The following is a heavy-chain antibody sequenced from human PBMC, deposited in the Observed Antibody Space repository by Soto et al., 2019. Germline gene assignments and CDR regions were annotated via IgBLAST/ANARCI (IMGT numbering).Heavy chain of an antibody. D-gene: IGHD1-26*01. Sequence: SETLSLTCAVYGGSFSGYYWSWIRQPPGKGLEWIGEINHSGRTLYNPSLKRRVTISVDTSKNQFSLRLSSVTAADTAIYYCAGDIRTGSYRFDYWGQGALVTVSS. CDR2: INHSGRT. J-gene: IGHJ4*02. CDR3: AGDIRTGSYRFDY. CDR1: GGSFSGYY. V-gene: IGHV4-34*01.